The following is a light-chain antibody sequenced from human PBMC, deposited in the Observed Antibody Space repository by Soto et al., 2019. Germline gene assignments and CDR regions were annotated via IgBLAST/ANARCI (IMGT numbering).Light chain of an antibody. CDR3: QQGNSFPRT. Sequence: DIQMNQSPSSVSASVGDRVTITCRTSQGISSWLALYQQKPGKATKLLIYASSSLLSGVPSRFSGSGSGTEFTLMSSSLQPEEFATYYCQQGNSFPRTFGGWTKVEIK. CDR1: QGISSW. V-gene: IGKV1-12*01. J-gene: IGKJ4*01. CDR2: ASS.